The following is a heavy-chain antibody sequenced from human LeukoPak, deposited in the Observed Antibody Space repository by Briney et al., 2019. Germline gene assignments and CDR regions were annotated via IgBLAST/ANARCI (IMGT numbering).Heavy chain of an antibody. V-gene: IGHV3-48*03. CDR2: ISSSGSTI. Sequence: GGSLRLSCAASGFTFSSYGMNWVRQAPGKGLQWVSYISSSGSTIYYADSVKGRFTISRDNAKNSLYLQMNSLRAEDTAVYYCARDPYSSSWSYGMDVWGQGIAVTVSS. CDR1: GFTFSSYG. CDR3: ARDPYSSSWSYGMDV. J-gene: IGHJ6*02. D-gene: IGHD6-13*01.